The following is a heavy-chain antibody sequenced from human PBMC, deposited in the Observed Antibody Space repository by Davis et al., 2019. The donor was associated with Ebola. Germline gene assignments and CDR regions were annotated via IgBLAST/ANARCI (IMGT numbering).Heavy chain of an antibody. CDR3: AKEIAAADGWFDP. D-gene: IGHD6-13*01. J-gene: IGHJ5*02. Sequence: PGGSLRLSCETSGFIFRNYVMSWVRQAPGKGLEWVSAISGSGGSTYYADSVKGRFTISRDNSKNTLYLQMNSLRAEDTAVYYCAKEIAAADGWFDPWGQGTLVTVSS. CDR2: ISGSGGST. CDR1: GFIFRNYV. V-gene: IGHV3-23*01.